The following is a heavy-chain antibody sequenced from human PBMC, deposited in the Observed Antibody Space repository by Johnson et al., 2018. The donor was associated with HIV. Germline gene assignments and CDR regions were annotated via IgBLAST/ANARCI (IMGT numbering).Heavy chain of an antibody. Sequence: QVQLVESGGGVVQPGESLRLSCAASGFTFSSYAMHWVRQAPGKGLEWVAVISYDGSNKYYADSVKGRFTISRDNAKNSLYLQMNSLRAEDTAVYYCARDPYGYCSSSSCQGSAFDIWGQGTMVTVSS. V-gene: IGHV3-30-3*01. J-gene: IGHJ3*02. CDR1: GFTFSSYA. CDR2: ISYDGSNK. D-gene: IGHD2-2*01. CDR3: ARDPYGYCSSSSCQGSAFDI.